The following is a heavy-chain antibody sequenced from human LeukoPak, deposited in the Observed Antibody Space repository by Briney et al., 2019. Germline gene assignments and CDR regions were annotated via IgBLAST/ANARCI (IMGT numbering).Heavy chain of an antibody. Sequence: SETLSLTCTVSGGSISSGGYYWSWIRQPPGKGLEWIGYIYYSGSTNYNPSLKSRVTISVDTSKNQFSLKLSSVTAADTAVYYCARDGGLWFDPWGQGTLVTVSS. D-gene: IGHD3-16*01. CDR1: GGSISSGGYY. CDR2: IYYSGST. J-gene: IGHJ5*02. CDR3: ARDGGLWFDP. V-gene: IGHV4-61*08.